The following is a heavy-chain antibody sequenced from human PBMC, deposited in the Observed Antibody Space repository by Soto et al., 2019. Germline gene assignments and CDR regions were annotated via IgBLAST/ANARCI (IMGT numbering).Heavy chain of an antibody. CDR1: GFSLTTPGLG. CDR2: VYWHDDQ. Sequence: QITLKHSGPTLVKPTQPLTLTCTVSGFSLTTPGLGVGWIRQPPGKALEWLTLVYWHDDQRYSSSLRDRLTIARDTSNHQLVLSMTNMDPGDSPTYCCARLMSTDTTGYFDYWGQGILVTVSP. CDR3: ARLMSTDTTGYFDY. J-gene: IGHJ4*02. D-gene: IGHD1-1*01. V-gene: IGHV2-5*01.